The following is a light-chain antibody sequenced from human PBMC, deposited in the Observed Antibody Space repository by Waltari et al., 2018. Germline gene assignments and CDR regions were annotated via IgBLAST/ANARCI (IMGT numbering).Light chain of an antibody. Sequence: EVVLTQSPATLSFSPGERATLSCRASQSVSVYLAWYQQKPGQAPRLLIYDASDSATGVPARFSGSGSGTDFTLTISSLEPEDFAVYYCQQRTDRPPVTFGQGTRVEMK. V-gene: IGKV3-11*01. CDR3: QQRTDRPPVT. J-gene: IGKJ1*01. CDR1: QSVSVY. CDR2: DAS.